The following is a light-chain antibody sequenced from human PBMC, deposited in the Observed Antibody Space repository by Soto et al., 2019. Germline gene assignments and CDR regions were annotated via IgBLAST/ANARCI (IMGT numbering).Light chain of an antibody. CDR1: QSINSY. J-gene: IGKJ1*01. CDR3: QQSYGTHWT. V-gene: IGKV1-39*01. Sequence: DIQMTQSPSPLSASVGDRVTITCRASQSINSYLNWYQQKPGKAPKLLIYAASSLQSGVPSRFSGSGSGTDFTLTISSLQLEDFATYYCQQSYGTHWTFGQGTKVEIK. CDR2: AAS.